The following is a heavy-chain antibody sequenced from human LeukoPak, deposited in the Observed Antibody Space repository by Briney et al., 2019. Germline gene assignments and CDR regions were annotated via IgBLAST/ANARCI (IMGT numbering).Heavy chain of an antibody. CDR1: GYTFSDYW. CDR3: IRDFRSADL. J-gene: IGHJ5*02. CDR2: IDGGGRNT. V-gene: IGHV3-74*01. Sequence: GGSLRLSCIGSGYTFSDYWIHWVRQAPGKGLVWVSRIDGGGRNTNYADSVKGRFTISRDNAKNTVYLEMNSLSVEDTATYYCIRDFRSADLWGQGTLVTVTS.